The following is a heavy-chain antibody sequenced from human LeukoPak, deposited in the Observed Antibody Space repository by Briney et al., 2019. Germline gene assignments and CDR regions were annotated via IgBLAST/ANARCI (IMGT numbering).Heavy chain of an antibody. V-gene: IGHV5-51*01. D-gene: IGHD2-15*01. Sequence: GESLKISCKGSGYSFTSYWIGWVRQMPGKGLEWMGIIYPGDSDTRYSPSFQGQVTISADKSISTAYLQWSSLKASDTDMSYCARGGSLDCSGGSCYSAPPYYWGQGTLVTVSS. CDR3: ARGGSLDCSGGSCYSAPPYY. J-gene: IGHJ4*02. CDR1: GYSFTSYW. CDR2: IYPGDSDT.